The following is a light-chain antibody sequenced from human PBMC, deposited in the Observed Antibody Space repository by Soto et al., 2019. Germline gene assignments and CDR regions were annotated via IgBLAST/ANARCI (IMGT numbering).Light chain of an antibody. CDR1: QSVSSN. CDR3: QQYNNGPWT. J-gene: IGKJ1*01. Sequence: EIVMTQSPATLSVSPGERATLSCRASQSVSSNLAWYQQKPGQAPRLLICGASTRATGIPARFSGSGSGTEFTLTISSLQSEDFAVYYCQQYNNGPWTFGQGTKVEIK. CDR2: GAS. V-gene: IGKV3-15*01.